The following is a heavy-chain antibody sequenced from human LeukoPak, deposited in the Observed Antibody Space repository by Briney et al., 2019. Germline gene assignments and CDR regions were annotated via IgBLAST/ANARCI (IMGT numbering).Heavy chain of an antibody. CDR3: ARGSTRVIAAFNY. CDR2: MNPNSGNT. D-gene: IGHD6-6*01. Sequence: ASVKVSCKASGYTFTSYDINWVRQATGQGLEWMGWMNPNSGNTGYAQKFQGRVTITRNTSISTAYMELSSLRSEDTAVYYCARGSTRVIAAFNYWGQGTLVTVSS. J-gene: IGHJ4*02. CDR1: GYTFTSYD. V-gene: IGHV1-8*03.